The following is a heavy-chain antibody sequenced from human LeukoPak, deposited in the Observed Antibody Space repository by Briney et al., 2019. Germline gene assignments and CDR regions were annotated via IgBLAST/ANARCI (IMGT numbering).Heavy chain of an antibody. Sequence: GGSLRLSSAASGFAVNTYGMHWVRQAPGEGPQWIAYFGISGTIYYADSVRGRFTISRDSAKNSLYLQMNGLRVDDTAIYYCAGYGVYPYWGQAIPVTVSS. V-gene: IGHV3-48*01. D-gene: IGHD5/OR15-5a*01. CDR1: GFAVNTYG. CDR2: FGISGTI. J-gene: IGHJ4*02. CDR3: AGYGVYPY.